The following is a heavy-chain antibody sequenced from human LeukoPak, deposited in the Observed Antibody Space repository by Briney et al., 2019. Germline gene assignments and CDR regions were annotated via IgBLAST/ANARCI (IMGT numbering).Heavy chain of an antibody. V-gene: IGHV1-69*05. CDR3: ARGHPDCSSTSCRSPEGYYYYYMDV. CDR1: GGTFSSYA. Sequence: GASVKVSCKASGGTFSSYAISWVRQAPGQGLEWMGGIIPIFGTANYAQKFQGRVTITTDESTSTAYMELSSLRSEDTAVYYCARGHPDCSSTSCRSPEGYYYYYMDVWGKGTTVTVSS. CDR2: IIPIFGTA. D-gene: IGHD2-2*01. J-gene: IGHJ6*03.